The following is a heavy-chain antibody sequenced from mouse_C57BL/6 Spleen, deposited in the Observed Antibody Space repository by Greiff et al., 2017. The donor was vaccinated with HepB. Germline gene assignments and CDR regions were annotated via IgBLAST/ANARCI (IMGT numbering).Heavy chain of an antibody. CDR2: IYPGDGDT. D-gene: IGHD1-1*01. Sequence: QVQLQQSGAELVKPGASVKISCKASGYAFSSYWMNWVKQRPGKGLEWIGQIYPGDGDTNYNGKFKGKATLTADKSSSTAYMQLSSLTSEDSAVYFCARGLSSFYYFDYWGQGTTLTVSS. CDR1: GYAFSSYW. J-gene: IGHJ2*01. V-gene: IGHV1-80*01. CDR3: ARGLSSFYYFDY.